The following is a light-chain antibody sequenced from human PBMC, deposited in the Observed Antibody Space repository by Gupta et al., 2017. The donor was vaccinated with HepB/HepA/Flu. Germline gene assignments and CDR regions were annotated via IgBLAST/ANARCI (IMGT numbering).Light chain of an antibody. CDR2: DVN. CDR3: SSYTSSSTLVV. Sequence: QSPLTPPPSVSGSPGRSLTISCPATSSDVGGYNYVPWYQQHPGKAPKLMIYDVNNRPSGVSNRFSGSKFGNTASLTISGLQAEDEADYYCSSYTSSSTLVVFGGGTKLTVL. CDR1: SSDVGGYNY. V-gene: IGLV2-14*03. J-gene: IGLJ2*01.